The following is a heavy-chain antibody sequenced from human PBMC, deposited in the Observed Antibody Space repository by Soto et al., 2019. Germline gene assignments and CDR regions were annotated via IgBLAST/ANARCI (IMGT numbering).Heavy chain of an antibody. CDR1: GGSISSYY. Sequence: PSETLSLTCTVSGGSISSYYWSWIRQPPGKGLEWIGYIYYSGSTNYNPSLKSRVTISVDTSKNQFSLKLSSVTAADTAVYYCARVKRDWNYSPGGYSFDYWCQGTLVTVSS. CDR2: IYYSGST. J-gene: IGHJ4*02. CDR3: ARVKRDWNYSPGGYSFDY. D-gene: IGHD1-7*01. V-gene: IGHV4-59*01.